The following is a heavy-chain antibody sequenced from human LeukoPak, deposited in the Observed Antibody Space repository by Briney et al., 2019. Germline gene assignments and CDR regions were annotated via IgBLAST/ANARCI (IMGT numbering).Heavy chain of an antibody. D-gene: IGHD2-15*01. Sequence: GGSLRLSCAASGFTFSSYWMSRVRQAPGKGLEWVANIKQDGSEKYYVDSVKGRFTISRDNAKNSLYLQMNSLRAEDTAVYYCARDLPYCSGGSCYSDYWGQGTLVTVSS. CDR1: GFTFSSYW. V-gene: IGHV3-7*01. CDR3: ARDLPYCSGGSCYSDY. J-gene: IGHJ4*02. CDR2: IKQDGSEK.